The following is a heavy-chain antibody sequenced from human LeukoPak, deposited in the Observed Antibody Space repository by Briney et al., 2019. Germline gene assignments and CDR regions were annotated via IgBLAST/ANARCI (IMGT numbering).Heavy chain of an antibody. CDR2: ISGSGGST. D-gene: IGHD3-9*01. J-gene: IGHJ6*02. Sequence: GGSLRLSCAASGFTFTTYAMAWVRQAPGKGLEWVSAISGSGGSTYYADSVKGRFTISRDNSKNTLYLKMKSLRAEDTALYYCAKDLSYGMDAWGQGTTVTVSS. CDR3: AKDLSYGMDA. V-gene: IGHV3-23*01. CDR1: GFTFTTYA.